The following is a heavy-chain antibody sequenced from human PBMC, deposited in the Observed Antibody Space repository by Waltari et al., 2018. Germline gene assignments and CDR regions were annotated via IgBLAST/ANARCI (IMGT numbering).Heavy chain of an antibody. CDR2: IFHSGST. D-gene: IGHD5-12*01. Sequence: QVQLQESGPGLVKPSGTLYLTCAVSGGSSSSSSWWSWVRQPPGKGLEWIGEIFHSGSTKYNPSLKTRVTISVDKSKNQFSLKLNSVTAADTAVYYCAGGYSGYAVVDYWGQGTLVTVSS. J-gene: IGHJ4*02. CDR3: AGGYSGYAVVDY. CDR1: GGSSSSSSW. V-gene: IGHV4-4*02.